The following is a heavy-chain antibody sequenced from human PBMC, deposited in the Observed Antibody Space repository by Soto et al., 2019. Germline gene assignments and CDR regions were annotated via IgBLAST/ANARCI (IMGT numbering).Heavy chain of an antibody. CDR3: ARPLCY. Sequence: EVQLLESGGGLVLPGGSLRLSCAASGFTFGNYAMRWVRQAPGKGLEWVSDITGSGRTTYYADSVRGRFTISRDNSKNTLYLQMNSLRAEDTAFYYCARPLCYRGQGSLVTVSS. CDR2: ITGSGRTT. CDR1: GFTFGNYA. J-gene: IGHJ4*02. V-gene: IGHV3-23*01.